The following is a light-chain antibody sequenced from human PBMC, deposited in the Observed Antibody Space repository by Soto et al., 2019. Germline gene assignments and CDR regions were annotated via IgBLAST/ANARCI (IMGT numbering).Light chain of an antibody. CDR3: QQRSNWWT. CDR2: DAS. CDR1: QSVSSY. J-gene: IGKJ1*01. Sequence: EILLTQSPATLSLSPGERATLSCRASQSVSSYLAWYQQKPGQPPRLLIYDASNRATGIPARLSGSGSGTDFTLTIRSLEPEDFAVYYCQQRSNWWTFGQGTKVDIK. V-gene: IGKV3-11*01.